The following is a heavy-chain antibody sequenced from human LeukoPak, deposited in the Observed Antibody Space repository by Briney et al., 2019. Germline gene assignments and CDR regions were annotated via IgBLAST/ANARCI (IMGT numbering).Heavy chain of an antibody. CDR3: ARHNILTGFDY. V-gene: IGHV4-39*01. CDR1: GGSISSSSYY. CDR2: IYYSGST. D-gene: IGHD3-9*01. Sequence: PSETLSLTCTVSGGSISSSSYYWGWIRQPPGKGLEWIGSIYYSGSTCYNPSLKSRVTISVDTSKNQFSLKLTSVTAADTAVYYCARHNILTGFDYWGQGTLVTVSS. J-gene: IGHJ4*02.